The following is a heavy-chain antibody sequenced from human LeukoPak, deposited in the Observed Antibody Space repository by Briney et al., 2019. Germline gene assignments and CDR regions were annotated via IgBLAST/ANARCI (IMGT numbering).Heavy chain of an antibody. J-gene: IGHJ4*02. CDR3: ARDRLHYDSLTGYPAD. CDR2: IYSGGPT. CDR1: GFTVSSNY. D-gene: IGHD3-9*01. V-gene: IGHV3-66*01. Sequence: GGSLRLSCAASGFTVSSNYMSWVRQAPGKGLEWVSIIYSGGPTYYADSVKGRFTIPRDNSKNTVYLQMNSLRAEDTAVYYCARDRLHYDSLTGYPADWGQGTLVTVSS.